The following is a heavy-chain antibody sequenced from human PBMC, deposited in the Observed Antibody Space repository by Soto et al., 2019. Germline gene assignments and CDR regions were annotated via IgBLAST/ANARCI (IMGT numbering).Heavy chain of an antibody. D-gene: IGHD3-22*01. V-gene: IGHV3-30*18. CDR1: GSIFSSYG. CDR2: TSYYGRNN. CDR3: AKDTYYHASTGLSAFDY. J-gene: IGHJ4*02. Sequence: QVQLVESGGGVVQPGRSLRLSCAVSGSIFSSYGMHWVRQAPGKGLAWVAVTSYYGRNNNYADSVRGRFSISRENFKRTMYLQMNSLRPENTAVYYCAKDTYYHASTGLSAFDYWRQGTPVTVSS.